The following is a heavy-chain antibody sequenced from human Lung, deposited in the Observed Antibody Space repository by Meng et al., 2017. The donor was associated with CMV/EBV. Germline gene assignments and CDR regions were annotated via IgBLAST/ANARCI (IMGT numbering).Heavy chain of an antibody. J-gene: IGHJ5*02. CDR2: LYYSGDT. V-gene: IGHV4-61*01. CDR1: GASVSSGPYY. D-gene: IGHD3-3*01. Sequence: LXCTVSGASVSSGPYYWSWIRQPPGKGLEWIGYLYYSGDTNYNPSLKSRVTMSVDTSKNQFSLKLRSVTAADTAVYYCARLLRGYDSVGWFDPWGQGTXVTVSS. CDR3: ARLLRGYDSVGWFDP.